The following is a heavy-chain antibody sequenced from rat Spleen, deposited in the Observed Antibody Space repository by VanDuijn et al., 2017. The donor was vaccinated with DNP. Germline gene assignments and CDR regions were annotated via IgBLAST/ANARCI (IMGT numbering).Heavy chain of an antibody. CDR2: ISYDGGST. V-gene: IGHV5-20*01. CDR3: ARRGGLTTDYYALDA. Sequence: EVQLVESGGGLVQPGRSLKLSCAASGFTFNDYYMAWVRQAPTKGLEWVASISYDGGSTYYPDSVKGRFTISRDNAKSSLYLQMNSLKSEDTATYYCARRGGLTTDYYALDAWGQGTSVTVSS. J-gene: IGHJ4*01. CDR1: GFTFNDYY. D-gene: IGHD1-11*01.